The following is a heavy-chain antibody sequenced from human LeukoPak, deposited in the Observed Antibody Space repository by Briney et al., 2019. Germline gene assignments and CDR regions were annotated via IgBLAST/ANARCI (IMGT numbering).Heavy chain of an antibody. Sequence: GGPLRLSCAPSGLPYRIYSMNWPRDPPGEAREGVSSISSSSVYIDYAHSVRGRFAISRDNAKNSLYLQMNSLRGDDTAVYYFARDRGTPGSSYFDYWGQGALVTVSS. CDR3: ARDRGTPGSSYFDY. CDR2: ISSSSVYI. V-gene: IGHV3-21*01. J-gene: IGHJ4*02. CDR1: GLPYRIYS. D-gene: IGHD2-15*01.